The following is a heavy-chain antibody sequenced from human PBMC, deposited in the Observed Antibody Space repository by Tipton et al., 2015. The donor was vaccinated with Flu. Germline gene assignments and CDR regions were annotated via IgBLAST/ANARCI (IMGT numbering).Heavy chain of an antibody. Sequence: TLSLTCTVSGGSISSYYWSWIRQPAGKGLEWIGCIYTSGSTNYNPSLKSRVTMSVDTSKNQFSLKLSSVTAADTAVYYCARDRSICSGGSCPYYFDYWGQGTLVTVSS. J-gene: IGHJ4*02. D-gene: IGHD2-15*01. CDR3: ARDRSICSGGSCPYYFDY. V-gene: IGHV4-4*07. CDR2: IYTSGST. CDR1: GGSISSYY.